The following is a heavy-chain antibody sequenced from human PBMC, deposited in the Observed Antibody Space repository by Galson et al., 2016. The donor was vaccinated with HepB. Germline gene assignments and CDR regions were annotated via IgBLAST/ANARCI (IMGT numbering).Heavy chain of an antibody. CDR3: ARHPRVYGILTPYYPDS. J-gene: IGHJ5*01. D-gene: IGHD3-9*01. Sequence: QSGAEVKKPGQSLRISCKASGSTFTNYWISWVRQMPGKGLEWMGRIDPSDSYTNYSPAFQGRVTVFVDKSISTAFLHWYSLKASDTAMYYCARHPRVYGILTPYYPDSWGQGRLVTVSS. CDR2: IDPSDSYT. CDR1: GSTFTNYW. V-gene: IGHV5-10-1*01.